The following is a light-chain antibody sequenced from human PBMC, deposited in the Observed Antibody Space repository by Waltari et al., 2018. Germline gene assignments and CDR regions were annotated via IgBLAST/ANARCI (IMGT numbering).Light chain of an antibody. CDR1: QSVRSN. CDR2: GAS. J-gene: IGKJ1*01. V-gene: IGKV3-15*01. CDR3: QQYNSWST. Sequence: EIVMTQSPATLSVSPGERATLSCRASQSVRSNLAWYQQKLGQAPRLLIYGASTRATGVPARFSGSGSGTEFTLTISSLQSEDFAVYYCQQYNSWSTFGQGTKVEIK.